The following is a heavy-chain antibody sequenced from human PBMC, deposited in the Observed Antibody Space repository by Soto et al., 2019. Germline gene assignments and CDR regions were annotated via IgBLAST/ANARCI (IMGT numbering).Heavy chain of an antibody. CDR2: INDRGSI. V-gene: IGHV4-34*01. Sequence: QVQLQQWGAGPLRPLETLSLTCGVSGGSFSGYYWAWIRQSPGKGLEWIGEINDRGSINYNPSLKSRVRISVDTSKNHYSLNLGSVTAADTAVYYCARESHDILTGPPWVWYFDLWGRGTLVTVSS. CDR3: ARESHDILTGPPWVWYFDL. D-gene: IGHD3-9*01. CDR1: GGSFSGYY. J-gene: IGHJ2*01.